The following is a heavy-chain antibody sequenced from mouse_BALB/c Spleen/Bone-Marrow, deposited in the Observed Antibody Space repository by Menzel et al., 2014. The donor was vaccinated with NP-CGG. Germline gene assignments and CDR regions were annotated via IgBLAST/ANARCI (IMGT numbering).Heavy chain of an antibody. D-gene: IGHD2-1*01. Sequence: GAELVKPGASVKLSCKASGFTFTSYWIHWVKQRPGQGPEWIGEINPSNGRTNYNEKFKSKATLTEDKSSSTAYMQLSSLTSEDSAVYYCARDGNYRYAMDYRGQGTSVTVSS. CDR2: INPSNGRT. J-gene: IGHJ4*01. V-gene: IGHV1S81*02. CDR3: ARDGNYRYAMDY. CDR1: GFTFTSYW.